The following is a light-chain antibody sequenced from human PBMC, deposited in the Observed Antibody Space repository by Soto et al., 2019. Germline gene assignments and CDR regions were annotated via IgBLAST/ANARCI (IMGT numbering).Light chain of an antibody. V-gene: IGKV3-20*01. CDR1: QSVSSSY. Sequence: EIVLTQSPGTLSLSPGERATLSCRASQSVSSSYLAWYQQKPGQAPRLLIFRASNKATGVPDRFSGSGSGTDFTLTISRLEPEDFAVFYCQQYGTSEIIFGQGTRLEIK. J-gene: IGKJ5*01. CDR3: QQYGTSEII. CDR2: RAS.